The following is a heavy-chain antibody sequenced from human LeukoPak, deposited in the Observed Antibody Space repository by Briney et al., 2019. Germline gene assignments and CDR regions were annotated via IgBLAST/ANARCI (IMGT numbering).Heavy chain of an antibody. V-gene: IGHV1-18*01. D-gene: IGHD2-15*01. J-gene: IGHJ4*02. CDR1: GCTFTSYG. Sequence: GASVKVSCKASGCTFTSYGISWVRQAPGQGLEWMGWISAYNGNTNYAQKLQGRVTMTTDTSTSTAYMELRSLRSDDTAVYYCARDGYCSGGSCYFLAPFDYWGQGTLVTVSS. CDR3: ARDGYCSGGSCYFLAPFDY. CDR2: ISAYNGNT.